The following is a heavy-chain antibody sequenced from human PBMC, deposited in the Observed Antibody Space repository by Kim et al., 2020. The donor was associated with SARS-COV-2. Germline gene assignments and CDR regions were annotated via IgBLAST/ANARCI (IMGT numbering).Heavy chain of an antibody. Sequence: GESLKISCKGSGYTFTSYWINWVRQMPGKGLEWMGRIDPSDSYTNYSPSFQGHVTISADKSITTAYLQWNSLKALDTAMYYCARRRVYGMDVWGQGTTVTVSS. CDR2: IDPSDSYT. V-gene: IGHV5-10-1*01. J-gene: IGHJ6*02. CDR1: GYTFTSYW. CDR3: ARRRVYGMDV.